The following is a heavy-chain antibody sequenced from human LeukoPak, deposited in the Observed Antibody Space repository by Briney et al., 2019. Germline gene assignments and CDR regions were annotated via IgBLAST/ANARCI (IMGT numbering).Heavy chain of an antibody. CDR3: ARGRITFGGVIVIQYFDY. CDR1: GYTFTSYG. Sequence: ASVKVSCKASGYTFTSYGINWVRQATGQGLEWMGWMNPNSGNTGYAQKFQGRVTMTRNTSISTAYMELSSLRSEDTAVYYCARGRITFGGVIVIQYFDYWGQGTLVTVSS. CDR2: MNPNSGNT. V-gene: IGHV1-8*01. D-gene: IGHD3-16*02. J-gene: IGHJ4*02.